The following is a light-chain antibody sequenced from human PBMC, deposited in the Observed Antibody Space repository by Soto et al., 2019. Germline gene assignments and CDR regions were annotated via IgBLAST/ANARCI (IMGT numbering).Light chain of an antibody. CDR1: SSEVGGYSY. V-gene: IGLV2-11*01. Sequence: QSALTQPRSVSGSPGQSVTISCTGTSSEVGGYSYVSWYQQHPGKAPKLMIYDVSKRPSGVPDRFSGSKSGNTASLTISGLQAEDEADYYCCSYAGSYTYVFGTGTKSPS. CDR3: CSYAGSYTYV. CDR2: DVS. J-gene: IGLJ1*01.